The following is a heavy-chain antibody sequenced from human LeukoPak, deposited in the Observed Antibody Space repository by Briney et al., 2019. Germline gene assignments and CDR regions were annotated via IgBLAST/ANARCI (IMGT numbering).Heavy chain of an antibody. Sequence: SETLSLTCTVPGGSVSSYYWSWIRQPAGKGLEWIGRIYTSGSTNYNPSLKSRVTMSVDTSKNQSSLKLSSVTAADTAVYYCAGGSYYGYYFDYWGQGTLVTVSS. CDR2: IYTSGST. J-gene: IGHJ4*02. D-gene: IGHD3-10*01. CDR3: AGGSYYGYYFDY. CDR1: GGSVSSYY. V-gene: IGHV4-4*07.